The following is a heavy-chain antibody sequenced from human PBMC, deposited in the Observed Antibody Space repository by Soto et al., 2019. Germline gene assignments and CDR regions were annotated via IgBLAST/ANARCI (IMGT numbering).Heavy chain of an antibody. Sequence: PSEALSLTCAISGDSVSSISAAWNWIRQSPSRGLEWLGRTYYRSKWYNDYAVSVKSRITINPDTSKNQFSLQLNSVTPEDTAVYYCARDLDSSGWAYYYYGMHVWDQAPTVTV. CDR1: GDSVSSISAA. CDR2: TYYRSKWYN. CDR3: ARDLDSSGWAYYYYGMHV. J-gene: IGHJ6*02. V-gene: IGHV6-1*01. D-gene: IGHD6-19*01.